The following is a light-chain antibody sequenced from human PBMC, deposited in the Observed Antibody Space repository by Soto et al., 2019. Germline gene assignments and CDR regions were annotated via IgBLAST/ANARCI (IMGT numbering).Light chain of an antibody. CDR3: QQYNSYPWT. Sequence: DIQMTQSPSTLSASVGDRVTITCRASQSISSWLAWYQQKPGKAPKLLIYKASSLESGVPSRFSGSASGTAFTLTIISLQPDDFATYYCQQYNSYPWTFGQGTKVEIK. CDR2: KAS. V-gene: IGKV1-5*03. J-gene: IGKJ1*01. CDR1: QSISSW.